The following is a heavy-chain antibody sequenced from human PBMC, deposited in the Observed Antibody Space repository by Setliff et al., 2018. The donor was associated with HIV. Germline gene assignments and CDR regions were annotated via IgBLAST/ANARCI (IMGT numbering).Heavy chain of an antibody. CDR1: TDSFSNRGFY. CDR2: VYYSGST. V-gene: IGHV4-39*01. Sequence: PSETLSLTCTVSTDSFSNRGFYWGWVRQPPGRGLEWIGSVYYSGSTYYNPSLKSRVTISVDTSKNQLSLKLTSMTAADTAVYYCGTAMYYYYGLDVWGQGIRVTVSS. D-gene: IGHD2-2*01. J-gene: IGHJ6*02. CDR3: GTAMYYYYGLDV.